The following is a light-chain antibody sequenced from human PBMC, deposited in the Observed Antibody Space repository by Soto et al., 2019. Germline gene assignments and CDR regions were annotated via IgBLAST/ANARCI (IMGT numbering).Light chain of an antibody. J-gene: IGLJ3*02. CDR1: STDVGRYNF. CDR2: EVT. CDR3: CSYAGRSSWV. V-gene: IGLV2-23*02. Sequence: QSALTQPASVSGSLGQSITISCTGGSTDVGRYNFVSWYQQHPGKAPEVIIYEVTKRPSGASNRFSGSKSGNTASLTISGLQAEDEADYHCCSYAGRSSWVFGGGTKLTVL.